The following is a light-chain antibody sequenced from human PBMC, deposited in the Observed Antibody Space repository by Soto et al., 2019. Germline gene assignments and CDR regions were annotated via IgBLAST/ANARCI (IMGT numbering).Light chain of an antibody. J-gene: IGKJ5*01. CDR2: DAS. Sequence: MYLSPSSLSANNGDRVTIACQASQDITNYLNWYQQKPGKAPKLLIYDASTLETGVPSRFSGSGSGTDFTLTIGSLQPDDFATYYCQQSYSTPITFGQGTLLEVK. CDR3: QQSYSTPIT. V-gene: IGKV1-39*01. CDR1: QDITNY.